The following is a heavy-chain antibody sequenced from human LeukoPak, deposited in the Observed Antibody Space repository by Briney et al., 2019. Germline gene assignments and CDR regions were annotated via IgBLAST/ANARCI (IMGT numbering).Heavy chain of an antibody. CDR3: ARGRVMDTAMGVDYYYYMDV. J-gene: IGHJ6*03. CDR2: IYSGGST. Sequence: GGSLRLSCAASGFTVSSNYMSWVRQAPGKGLEWVSVIYSGGSTYYADSVKGRFTISRDNSKNTLYLQMNSLRAEDTAVYYCARGRVMDTAMGVDYYYYMDVWGKGTTVTVSS. D-gene: IGHD5-18*01. CDR1: GFTVSSNY. V-gene: IGHV3-53*01.